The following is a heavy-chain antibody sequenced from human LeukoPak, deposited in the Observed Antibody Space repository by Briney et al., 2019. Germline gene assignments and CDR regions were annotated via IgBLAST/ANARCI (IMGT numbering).Heavy chain of an antibody. CDR2: ISYDGNDK. D-gene: IGHD6-19*01. J-gene: IGHJ3*01. CDR3: AKDRHYSSNLFVS. CDR1: GFTFSSYD. V-gene: IGHV3-30*18. Sequence: GGSLRLSCAASGFTFSSYDMHWVRQAPGKGLEWVAVISYDGNDKYYADSVKGRFTISRDNSKNTLYLQMNSLRAEDTSMYYCAKDRHYSSNLFVSWGQGTMVTVSS.